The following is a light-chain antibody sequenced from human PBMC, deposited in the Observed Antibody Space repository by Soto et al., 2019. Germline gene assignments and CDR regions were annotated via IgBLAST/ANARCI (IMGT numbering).Light chain of an antibody. Sequence: EIVLTQSPGTLSLSPGERATLSCRASQSVSSSYLAWYQQKPGQAPRLLIYVASSRSTGIPDRFSGSWSGTDFTLTISRLEPQAFAVYYCQQYGSSPGTFGQGTKLELK. J-gene: IGKJ2*01. CDR2: VAS. CDR3: QQYGSSPGT. V-gene: IGKV3-20*01. CDR1: QSVSSSY.